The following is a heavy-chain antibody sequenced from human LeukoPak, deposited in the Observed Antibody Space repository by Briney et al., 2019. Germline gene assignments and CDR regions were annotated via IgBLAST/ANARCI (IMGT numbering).Heavy chain of an antibody. CDR1: GDSISGYY. CDR3: ARDRSVSARLFDY. D-gene: IGHD6-6*01. CDR2: IFYSGSA. V-gene: IGHV4-59*01. Sequence: SDTLSLTCTVSGDSISGYYWHWIRQPPGKGLEWIAYIFYSGSANYNPSLKSRVTISVDTSKNQFSLKLSPVTAADTAVYYCARDRSVSARLFDYWGQGTLVTVSP. J-gene: IGHJ4*02.